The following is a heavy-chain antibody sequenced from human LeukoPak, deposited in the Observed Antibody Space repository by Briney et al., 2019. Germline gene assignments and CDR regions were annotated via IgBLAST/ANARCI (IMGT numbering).Heavy chain of an antibody. CDR3: ARDLMATNHYYYYYMDV. Sequence: GGSLRLSCAASGFTFSSYAMHWVRQAPGKGLEWVAVISYDGSNKYYADSVKGRFTISRDNSKNSLYLQMNSLRAEDTAVYYCARDLMATNHYYYYYMDVWGKGTTVTISS. V-gene: IGHV3-30*04. D-gene: IGHD5-24*01. CDR1: GFTFSSYA. J-gene: IGHJ6*03. CDR2: ISYDGSNK.